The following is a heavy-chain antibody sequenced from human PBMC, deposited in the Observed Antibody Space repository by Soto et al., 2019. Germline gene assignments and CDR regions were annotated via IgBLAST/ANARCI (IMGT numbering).Heavy chain of an antibody. J-gene: IGHJ4*02. CDR3: SRDRVVGAYNTKDY. Sequence: QVRLVESGGGVVQPGRSLRLSCAASGFKFDNFGMHWVRQAPGKVPEWVAVIWHDGTNEHYADSVKGRFTISRDDSKNTAYLQLNCLRGNDTAMYDCSRDRVVGAYNTKDYWGQGTRVTVSS. CDR1: GFKFDNFG. D-gene: IGHD2-15*01. V-gene: IGHV3-33*08. CDR2: IWHDGTNE.